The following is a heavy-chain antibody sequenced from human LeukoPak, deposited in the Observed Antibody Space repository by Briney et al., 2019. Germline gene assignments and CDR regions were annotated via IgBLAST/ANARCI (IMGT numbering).Heavy chain of an antibody. CDR1: GGSFSGYY. CDR2: INHSGST. J-gene: IGHJ4*02. V-gene: IGHV4-34*01. Sequence: PSETLSLTCAVYGGSFSGYYWSWICQPPGKGLEWIGEINHSGSTNYNPSLKSRVTISVDTSKNQFSLKLSSVTAADTAVYYCARESVATNKFDYWGQGTLVTVSS. CDR3: ARESVATNKFDY. D-gene: IGHD5-12*01.